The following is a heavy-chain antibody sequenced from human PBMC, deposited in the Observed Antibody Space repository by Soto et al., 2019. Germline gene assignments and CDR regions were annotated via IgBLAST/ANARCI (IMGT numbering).Heavy chain of an antibody. CDR3: ARDLGAGINRFDP. V-gene: IGHV3-21*03. CDR2: ISSSSSYI. J-gene: IGHJ5*02. CDR1: GFTFSSYS. Sequence: EVQLVESGGGLVKPGGSLRLSCEASGFTFSSYSMNWVRQAPGKGLEWVSSISSSSSYIYYADSVKGRFTISRDNAKNKLYMQMNSLRAEDTAVYYCARDLGAGINRFDPWGQGTLVTVSS. D-gene: IGHD3-3*01.